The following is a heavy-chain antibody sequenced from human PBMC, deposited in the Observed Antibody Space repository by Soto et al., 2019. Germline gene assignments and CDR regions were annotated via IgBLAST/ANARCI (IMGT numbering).Heavy chain of an antibody. CDR3: ARHAMYSSGWWGAFDI. D-gene: IGHD6-19*01. V-gene: IGHV5-10-1*01. J-gene: IGHJ3*02. CDR2: IDPSDSYT. Sequence: GESLKISCKGSGYSFTIYWISWVRQMPGKGLEWMGRIDPSDSYTNYSPSFQGHVTISADKSISTAYLQWSSLKASDTAMYYCARHAMYSSGWWGAFDIWGQGTMVTVSS. CDR1: GYSFTIYW.